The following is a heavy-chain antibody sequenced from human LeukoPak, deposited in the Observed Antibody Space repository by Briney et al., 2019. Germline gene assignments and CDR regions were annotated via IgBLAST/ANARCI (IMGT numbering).Heavy chain of an antibody. V-gene: IGHV4-59*01. CDR3: ARGRGAYYFDY. Sequence: SETLSLTCTVSGGSISSYCWSWIRQPPGKGLEWIGYIYYSGSTNYNPSLKSRVTISVDTSKNQFSLKLSSVTAADTAVYYCARGRGAYYFDYWGQGTLVTVSS. D-gene: IGHD6-25*01. CDR1: GGSISSYC. J-gene: IGHJ4*02. CDR2: IYYSGST.